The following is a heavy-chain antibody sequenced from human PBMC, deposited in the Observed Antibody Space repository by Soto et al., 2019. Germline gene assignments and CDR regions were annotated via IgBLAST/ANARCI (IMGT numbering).Heavy chain of an antibody. V-gene: IGHV1-69*01. CDR2: IIPIFGIG. Sequence: QVQLVQSGAEVKKPGSSVKVSCKASGGTFNRYAISWVRQAPGQGLEWMGGIIPIFGIGNDAQRFQGRVTITADESTGTAYIELNSLRSEDTGVYYCARSAITLFGVVSIPPHYYSEMDVWGQGTTVTVSS. CDR1: GGTFNRYA. CDR3: ARSAITLFGVVSIPPHYYSEMDV. J-gene: IGHJ6*02. D-gene: IGHD3-3*01.